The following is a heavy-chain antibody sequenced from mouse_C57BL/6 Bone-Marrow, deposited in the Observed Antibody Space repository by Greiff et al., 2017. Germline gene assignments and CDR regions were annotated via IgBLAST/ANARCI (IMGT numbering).Heavy chain of an antibody. Sequence: EVQLQESGPVLVKPGASVKMSCKASGYTFTDYYMNWVKQSHGKSLEWIGVINPYNGGTSYNQKFKGKATLTVDKSSSTAYMELNSLTSEDFAVYCCARIEGNYDAFAYWGQGTLVTVSA. V-gene: IGHV1-19*01. CDR2: INPYNGGT. CDR1: GYTFTDYY. CDR3: ARIEGNYDAFAY. J-gene: IGHJ3*01. D-gene: IGHD2-4*01.